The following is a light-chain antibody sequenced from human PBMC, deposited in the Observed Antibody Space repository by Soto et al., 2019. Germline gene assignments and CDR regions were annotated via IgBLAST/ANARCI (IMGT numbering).Light chain of an antibody. V-gene: IGKV4-1*01. J-gene: IGKJ3*01. CDR1: QSVLYSSNNKNY. CDR2: WAS. CDR3: QYGFT. Sequence: DIVMTQSPDSLAVSLGERATINCKSSQSVLYSSNNKNYLAWYQQKPGQPPKLLIYWASTRESGVPDRFGGSGSGTDFTLTISSLQAEDVAVYYCQYGFTFGPGTKVDIK.